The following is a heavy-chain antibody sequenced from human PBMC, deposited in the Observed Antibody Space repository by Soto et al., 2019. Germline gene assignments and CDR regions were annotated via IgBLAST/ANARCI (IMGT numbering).Heavy chain of an antibody. CDR1: GFSLITSGVG. V-gene: IGHV2-5*02. J-gene: IGHJ4*02. CDR2: IYWDDDK. CDR3: AHTMAPRIFDY. Sequence: QITLKEAGPTLVKPTQTLTLTCSFSGFSLITSGVGVGWIRQPPGKALEWLALIYWDDDKGYSTSLKSRLTITKATSRNQVVLTMTNMDPADTATYYCAHTMAPRIFDYWGQGTLVTVSS.